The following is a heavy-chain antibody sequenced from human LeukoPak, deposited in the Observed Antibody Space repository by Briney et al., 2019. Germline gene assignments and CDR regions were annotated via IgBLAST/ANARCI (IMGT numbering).Heavy chain of an antibody. D-gene: IGHD2-2*01. J-gene: IGHJ4*02. CDR2: ITAGGGST. V-gene: IGHV3-23*01. CDR3: VKGRYCGGTSCSYFDC. Sequence: GGSLRFSCEASGFTFSTYGMSWVRRAPGKGLEWVSTITAGGGSTNYADSVKGRFTISRDNSKNTLYLQMNSLRAEDTAIYYCVKGRYCGGTSCSYFDCWGQGTLVTFSS. CDR1: GFTFSTYG.